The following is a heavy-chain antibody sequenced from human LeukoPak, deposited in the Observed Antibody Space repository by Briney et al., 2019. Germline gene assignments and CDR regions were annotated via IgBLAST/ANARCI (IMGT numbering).Heavy chain of an antibody. J-gene: IGHJ4*02. CDR3: ARDRSTVVTNFDY. D-gene: IGHD4-23*01. CDR2: IYYSGST. Sequence: SETLSLTCTVSGGSISSSSYYWGWIRQPPGKGLEWIGSIYYSGSTYYNPSLKSRVTISVDTSKNQFSLKLSSVTAADTAVYYCARDRSTVVTNFDYWGQGTLVTVSS. V-gene: IGHV4-39*07. CDR1: GGSISSSSYY.